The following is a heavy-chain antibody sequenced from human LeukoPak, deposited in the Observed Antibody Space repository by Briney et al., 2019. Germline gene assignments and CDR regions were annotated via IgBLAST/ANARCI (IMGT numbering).Heavy chain of an antibody. J-gene: IGHJ3*02. CDR3: AREAEAFDI. CDR2: ISYDGSNK. V-gene: IGHV3-30-3*01. CDR1: GFTFSRYA. Sequence: GGSLRLSCAASGFTFSRYAMHWVRQAPGKGLEWVAVISYDGSNKYYADSVKGRFTISRDNSKNKLYLQMNSLRAEDTAVYYCAREAEAFDIWGQGTMVTVSS.